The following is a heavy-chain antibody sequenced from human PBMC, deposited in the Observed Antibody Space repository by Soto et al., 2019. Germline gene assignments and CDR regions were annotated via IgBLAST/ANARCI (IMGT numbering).Heavy chain of an antibody. CDR2: VCTGGAT. V-gene: IGHV3-53*01. CDR1: GFNVTTNC. CDR3: VIDKRTISGIFPGY. J-gene: IGHJ4*02. Sequence: PGGSLRLSCVGSGFNVTTNCMSWFRQAPGKGLECVSIVCTGGATHYADSVKGRFTISRDSSKNTVHLQMNNVRAEDKAVYYCVIDKRTISGIFPGYWGQGTQVTVSS. D-gene: IGHD1-1*01.